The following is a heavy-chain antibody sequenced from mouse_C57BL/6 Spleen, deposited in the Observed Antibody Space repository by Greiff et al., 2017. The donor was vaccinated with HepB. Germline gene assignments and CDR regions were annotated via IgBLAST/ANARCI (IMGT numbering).Heavy chain of an antibody. D-gene: IGHD5-1*01. V-gene: IGHV2-6-1*01. J-gene: IGHJ4*01. CDR2: IWSDGST. Sequence: QVQLKESGPGLVAPSQSLSITCTVSGFSLTSYGVHWVRQPPGKGLEWLVVIWSDGSTTYNSALKSRLSISKDNSKSQVFLKMNSLQTDDTAMYYSARHCEGVPYAMDYWGQGTSVTVSS. CDR3: ARHCEGVPYAMDY. CDR1: GFSLTSYG.